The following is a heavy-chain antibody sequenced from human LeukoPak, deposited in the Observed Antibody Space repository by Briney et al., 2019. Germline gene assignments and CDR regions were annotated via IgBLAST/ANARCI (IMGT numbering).Heavy chain of an antibody. D-gene: IGHD4-17*01. Sequence: SETLSLTCAVYGGSFSGYYWSWIRQPPGKGLEWIGEINHSGSTNYNPSLKSRVTISVDTSKNQFSLKLSSVTAADTAVYYCARLDGDRRGDPWGQGTLVTVSS. CDR2: INHSGST. CDR3: ARLDGDRRGDP. V-gene: IGHV4-34*01. J-gene: IGHJ5*02. CDR1: GGSFSGYY.